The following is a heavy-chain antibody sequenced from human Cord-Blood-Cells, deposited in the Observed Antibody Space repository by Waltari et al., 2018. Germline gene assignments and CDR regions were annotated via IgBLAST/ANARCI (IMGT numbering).Heavy chain of an antibody. CDR1: GFTFSSSA. D-gene: IGHD1-7*01. J-gene: IGHJ4*02. Sequence: EVQLLESGGGLVQPGGSLRLSCAASGFTFSSSAMSWVRRAQGKGLEWVSAISGSGSSTYYADSVKGRFTISRDNSKNTLYLQMNSLRAEDTAVYYCAKGPPSGITGTTTDYWGQGTLVTVSS. CDR3: AKGPPSGITGTTTDY. V-gene: IGHV3-23*01. CDR2: ISGSGSST.